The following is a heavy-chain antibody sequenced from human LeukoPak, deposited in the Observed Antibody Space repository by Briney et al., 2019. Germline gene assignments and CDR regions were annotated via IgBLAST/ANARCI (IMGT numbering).Heavy chain of an antibody. CDR1: GGSFSGYY. J-gene: IGHJ6*03. CDR2: INHSEST. CDR3: ARRGRYSSSWYKGNYMDV. Sequence: PSETLSLTCAVYGGSFSGYYWSWIRQPPGKGLEWIGEINHSESTNYNPSLKSRVTISVDTSKNQFSLKLSSVTAADTAVYYCARRGRYSSSWYKGNYMDVWGKGTTVTISS. D-gene: IGHD6-13*01. V-gene: IGHV4-34*01.